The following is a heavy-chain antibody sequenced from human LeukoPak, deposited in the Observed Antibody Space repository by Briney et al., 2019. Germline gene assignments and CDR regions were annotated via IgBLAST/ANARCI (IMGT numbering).Heavy chain of an antibody. V-gene: IGHV4-61*01. Sequence: SETLSLTCTVSGGSVSSGSYYWSWIRQPPGKGLEWIGYIYYSGSTNYNPSLKSRVTIPVDTSKNQFSLKLSSVTAADTAVYYCARGGGSYGFVLGAFDIWGQGTMVTVSS. CDR2: IYYSGST. J-gene: IGHJ3*02. CDR3: ARGGGSYGFVLGAFDI. D-gene: IGHD1-26*01. CDR1: GGSVSSGSYY.